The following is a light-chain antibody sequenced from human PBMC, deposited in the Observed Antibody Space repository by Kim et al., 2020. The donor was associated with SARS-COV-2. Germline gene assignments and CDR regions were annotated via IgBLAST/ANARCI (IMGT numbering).Light chain of an antibody. CDR3: QAWDISVV. CDR2: QDS. CDR1: KLGDKY. Sequence: SYELTQPPSVSVSPGQTASITCSGDKLGDKYACWYQQKPGQSPVLVIYQDSKRPSGIPERFSGSNSGNTATLTISGTQAMDEADYYCQAWDISVVFG. J-gene: IGLJ2*01. V-gene: IGLV3-1*01.